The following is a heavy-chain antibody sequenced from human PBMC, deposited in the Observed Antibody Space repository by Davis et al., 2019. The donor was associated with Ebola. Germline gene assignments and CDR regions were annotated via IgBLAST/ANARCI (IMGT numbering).Heavy chain of an antibody. CDR1: GGTFSSYA. Sequence: AASVKVSCKASGGTFSSYAISWVRQAPGQGLEWMGGIIPIFGTANYGQKFHGRVTITADKSTSTAYMELSSLRSEDTAVYYCARDRVGSSWHKGFDAFDIWGQGTMVTVSS. J-gene: IGHJ3*02. CDR3: ARDRVGSSWHKGFDAFDI. V-gene: IGHV1-69*06. CDR2: IIPIFGTA. D-gene: IGHD6-13*01.